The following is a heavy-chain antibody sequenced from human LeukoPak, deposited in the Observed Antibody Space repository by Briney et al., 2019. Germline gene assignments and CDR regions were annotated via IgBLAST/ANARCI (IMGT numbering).Heavy chain of an antibody. Sequence: ASVKVSCKASGYTFTSYGISWVRQAPGQGLEWMGWISAYNGNTNHAQKLQGRVTMTTDTSTSTAYMELRSLRSDDTAVYYCARTYYGSGSYWIWFDPWGQGTLVTVSS. J-gene: IGHJ5*02. CDR2: ISAYNGNT. V-gene: IGHV1-18*01. CDR1: GYTFTSYG. D-gene: IGHD3-10*01. CDR3: ARTYYGSGSYWIWFDP.